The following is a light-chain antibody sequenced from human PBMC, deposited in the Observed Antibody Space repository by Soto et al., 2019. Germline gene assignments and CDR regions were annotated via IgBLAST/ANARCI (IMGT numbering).Light chain of an antibody. V-gene: IGLV2-14*01. CDR3: RSYTSSSSR. J-gene: IGLJ1*01. Sequence: QSVLTQPASVSWAPGESITISCTAIRSDVGGYNYVSWYQLHPGKSTKLMIDEVSDRPSGIYNRISGHKSGNTASLTISGLQTEDEADYFSRSYTSSSSRLGTGTKLTVL. CDR1: RSDVGGYNY. CDR2: EVS.